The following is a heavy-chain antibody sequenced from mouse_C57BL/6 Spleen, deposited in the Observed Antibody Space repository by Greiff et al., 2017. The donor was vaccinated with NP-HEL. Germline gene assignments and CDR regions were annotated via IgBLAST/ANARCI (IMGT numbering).Heavy chain of an antibody. Sequence: VQLQESGAELVKPGASVKISCKASGYAFSSYWMNWVKQRPGKGLEWIGQIYPGDGDTNYNGKFKGKATLTADKSSSTAYMQLSSLTSEDSAVYFCARNGNIWYFDVWGTGTTVTVSS. V-gene: IGHV1-80*01. CDR2: IYPGDGDT. J-gene: IGHJ1*03. CDR1: GYAFSSYW. D-gene: IGHD2-1*01. CDR3: ARNGNIWYFDV.